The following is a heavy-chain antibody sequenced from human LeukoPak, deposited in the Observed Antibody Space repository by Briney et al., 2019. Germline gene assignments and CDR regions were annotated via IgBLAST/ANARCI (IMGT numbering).Heavy chain of an antibody. D-gene: IGHD1-14*01. J-gene: IGHJ6*04. V-gene: IGHV3-30*02. CDR3: AKDLNTGGWYYYGMDV. CDR2: IQYEGTNK. CDR1: GFTFSSYG. Sequence: PGGSLRLSCAASGFTFSSYGMHWVRQAPGKGLEWVAFIQYEGTNKYYADSVKGRFTISRDNSKNTLYLQMNSLRAEDTAVYYCAKDLNTGGWYYYGMDVWGKGTTVTVSS.